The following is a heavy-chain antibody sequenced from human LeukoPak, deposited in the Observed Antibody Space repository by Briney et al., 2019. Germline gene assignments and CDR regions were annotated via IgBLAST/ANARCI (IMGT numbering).Heavy chain of an antibody. CDR1: GYTFTSYG. CDR2: ISAYNGNT. CDR3: ARGNTMISGVDWFDP. V-gene: IGHV1-18*01. D-gene: IGHD3-22*01. Sequence: ASMKVSCKASGYTFTSYGISWVRQAPGQGLEWMGWISAYNGNTNYAEKLQGRVTMTTDTSTSTAYMELRSLRSDDTAVYYCARGNTMISGVDWFDPWGQGTLVTVSS. J-gene: IGHJ5*02.